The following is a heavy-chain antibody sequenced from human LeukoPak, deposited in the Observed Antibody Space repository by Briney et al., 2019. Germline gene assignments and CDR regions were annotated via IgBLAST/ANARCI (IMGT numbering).Heavy chain of an antibody. J-gene: IGHJ4*02. CDR3: AREGYYDSSGYGVGY. CDR2: ILQDGSQE. CDR1: GFTISSYW. D-gene: IGHD3-22*01. Sequence: GGSLRLSCAASGFTISSYWMNWVRQAPGKGLEWVANILQDGSQEYYVDSVKRRFTISRDTAKNSLYLQMNSLRAEDTAVYYCAREGYYDSSGYGVGYWGQGTLVTVSS. V-gene: IGHV3-7*03.